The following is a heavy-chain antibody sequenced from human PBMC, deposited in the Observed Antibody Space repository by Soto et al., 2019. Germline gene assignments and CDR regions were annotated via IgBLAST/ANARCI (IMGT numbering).Heavy chain of an antibody. V-gene: IGHV3-30-3*01. J-gene: IGHJ4*02. CDR2: ISYDGSNK. D-gene: IGHD2-2*01. CDR3: ARERIRVLVPAAMRRPLDY. CDR1: GFTFSSYA. Sequence: GGSLRLSCAASGFTFSSYAMHWVRQAPGKGLEWVAVISYDGSNKYYADSVKGRFTISRDNSKNTLYLQMNSLRAEDTAVYYCARERIRVLVPAAMRRPLDYWGQGTLVTVS.